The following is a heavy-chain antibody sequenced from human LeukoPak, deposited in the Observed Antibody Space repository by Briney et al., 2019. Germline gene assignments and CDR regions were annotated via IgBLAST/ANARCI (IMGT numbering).Heavy chain of an antibody. D-gene: IGHD2-2*01. CDR2: INHSGST. CDR3: ARRVVVVPAAILQSRYFDL. CDR1: GGSFSGYY. J-gene: IGHJ2*01. V-gene: IGHV4-34*01. Sequence: PSETLSLTCAVYGGSFSGYYWSWIRQPTGKGLEWIGEINHSGSTNYNPSLKSRVTISVDTSKNQFSLKLSSVTAADTAVYYCARRVVVVPAAILQSRYFDLWGRGTLVTVSS.